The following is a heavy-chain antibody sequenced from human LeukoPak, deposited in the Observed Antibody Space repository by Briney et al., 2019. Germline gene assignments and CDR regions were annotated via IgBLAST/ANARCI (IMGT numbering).Heavy chain of an antibody. Sequence: ASVKVSCKASGGTFNNYTITWVRQAPGQGLEWMGGIIPIFGTANYAQKFQGRVTITADESTSTAYMELSSLRSEDTAIYYCAKIYCGSTSCYDTRGWFDPWGQGTLVTVSS. CDR2: IIPIFGTA. CDR3: AKIYCGSTSCYDTRGWFDP. D-gene: IGHD2-2*01. V-gene: IGHV1-69*13. CDR1: GGTFNNYT. J-gene: IGHJ5*02.